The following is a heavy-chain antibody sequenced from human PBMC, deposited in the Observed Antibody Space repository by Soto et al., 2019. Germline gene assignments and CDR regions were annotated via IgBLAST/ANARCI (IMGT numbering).Heavy chain of an antibody. CDR3: ARARLGSGYPFDY. D-gene: IGHD3-22*01. Sequence: EVQLVESGGGLVQPGGSLRLSCAASGFTFSSYSMNWVRQAPGKGLEWVSYISSSSSTIYYADSVKGRFTISRDTAKNSLYLQMTSLRDEDTAVYYCARARLGSGYPFDYWGQGTLVTVSS. CDR1: GFTFSSYS. CDR2: ISSSSSTI. V-gene: IGHV3-48*02. J-gene: IGHJ4*02.